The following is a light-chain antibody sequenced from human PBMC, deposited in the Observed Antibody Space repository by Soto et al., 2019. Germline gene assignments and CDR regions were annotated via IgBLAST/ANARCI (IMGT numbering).Light chain of an antibody. Sequence: QSVLTQPASVSGSPGQSITISCTGTYSDVGGYNYVSWYQQHPGRAPKLIIHDVDRRPSGVSNRFSASKSGTTASLTISGLRPEDEADYYCCSYASSTSYVFGTGTKLTFL. J-gene: IGLJ1*01. CDR2: DVD. V-gene: IGLV2-14*03. CDR3: CSYASSTSYV. CDR1: YSDVGGYNY.